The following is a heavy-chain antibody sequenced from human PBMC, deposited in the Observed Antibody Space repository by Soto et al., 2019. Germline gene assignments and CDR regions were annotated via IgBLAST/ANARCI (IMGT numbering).Heavy chain of an antibody. CDR2: ISFDGTYQ. V-gene: IGHV3-30*03. CDR1: VFTFRSHA. D-gene: IGHD1-26*01. J-gene: IGHJ4*02. CDR3: LAEVGPRNFAH. Sequence: GGSVRLSCASSVFTFRSHAMHWVRQAPGKGLEWVAMISFDGTYQNYIDSVRGRFTISRDNSRSTVFLQMSRLRPEDTAFYFCLAEVGPRNFAHWGRGALVIVSS.